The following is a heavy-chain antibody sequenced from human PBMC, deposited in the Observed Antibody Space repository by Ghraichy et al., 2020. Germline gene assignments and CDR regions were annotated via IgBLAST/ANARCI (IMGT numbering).Heavy chain of an antibody. Sequence: GGSLRLSCAASGFTFDGYAMHWVRQAPGKGLEWVSGISWNSGSIGYADSVKGRFTISRDNAKNSLYLQMNSLRAEDTALYYCAKDRGYSYGFGMDVWGQGTTVTVSS. D-gene: IGHD5-18*01. V-gene: IGHV3-9*01. CDR1: GFTFDGYA. CDR3: AKDRGYSYGFGMDV. J-gene: IGHJ6*02. CDR2: ISWNSGSI.